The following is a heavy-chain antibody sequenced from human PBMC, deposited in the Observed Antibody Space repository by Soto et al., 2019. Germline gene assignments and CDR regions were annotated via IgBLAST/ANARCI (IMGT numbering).Heavy chain of an antibody. J-gene: IGHJ3*02. CDR2: IHNSGST. CDR3: ARGEVRHPFGI. Sequence: PSATLSLTCTVSGGSMNSHDYYWSWIRQPPGKGLEWIEYIHNSGSTYYNPSLKSRLTISSDMSNSQCSLTQNSVTAANLALYFFARGEVRHPFGIWGHGTKVTVSS. CDR1: GGSMNSHDYY. V-gene: IGHV4-30-4*01. D-gene: IGHD3-10*01.